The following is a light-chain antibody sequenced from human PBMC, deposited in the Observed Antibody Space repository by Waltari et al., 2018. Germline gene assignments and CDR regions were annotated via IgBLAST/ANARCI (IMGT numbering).Light chain of an antibody. CDR3: MQGSLWPPT. CDR2: KAS. CDR1: QSISSW. Sequence: DIQMTQSPSSLSASVGDRVTITCRASQSISSWLAWYQKKPGKAPKFLIYKASTLQDGVPSRFSGSGSGTDFTLKISRVEAEDVGVYYCMQGSLWPPTFGAGTKVEIK. V-gene: IGKV1-5*03. J-gene: IGKJ4*01.